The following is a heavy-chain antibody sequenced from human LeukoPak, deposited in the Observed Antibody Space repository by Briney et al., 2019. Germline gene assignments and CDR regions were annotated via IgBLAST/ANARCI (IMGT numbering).Heavy chain of an antibody. Sequence: SETLSLTCALYGGSFTGYYCSSIRQPPGKGLEWIGGINHSGSTNYNPSLKSRVTISVDTSTNQISLKLISVIAADTAVYYCASLAARRRTPTYNWFDPWGQGTLVTVSS. CDR1: GGSFTGYY. CDR3: ASLAARRRTPTYNWFDP. CDR2: INHSGST. J-gene: IGHJ5*02. V-gene: IGHV4-34*01. D-gene: IGHD6-6*01.